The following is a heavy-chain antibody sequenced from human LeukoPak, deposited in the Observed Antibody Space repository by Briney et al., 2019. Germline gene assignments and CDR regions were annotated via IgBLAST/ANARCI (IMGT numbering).Heavy chain of an antibody. J-gene: IGHJ6*02. Sequence: GGSLRLSCAASGFTFSNYWMPWVRQAPGQGLEWVANIKQDGSQTYYVDSVKGRFTISRDNAKNSLYLQMNSLRPEDTAAYYRARARGLGDYYFYYGMDVWGQGTTVTVSS. CDR2: IKQDGSQT. CDR1: GFTFSNYW. CDR3: ARARGLGDYYFYYGMDV. V-gene: IGHV3-7*01. D-gene: IGHD3/OR15-3a*01.